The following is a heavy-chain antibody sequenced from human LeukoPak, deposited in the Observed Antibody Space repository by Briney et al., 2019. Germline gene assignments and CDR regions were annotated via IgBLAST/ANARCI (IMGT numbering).Heavy chain of an antibody. CDR2: ISSSSSYI. CDR3: ARGVHGYSSGWYGGSLGDFDY. J-gene: IGHJ4*02. CDR1: GFTFSSYS. Sequence: PGGSLRPSCAASGFTFSSYSMNWVRQAPGKGLEWVSSISSSSSYIYYADSVKGRFTISRDNAKNSLYLQMNSLRAEDTAVYYCARGVHGYSSGWYGGSLGDFDYRGQGTLVTVSS. D-gene: IGHD6-19*01. V-gene: IGHV3-21*01.